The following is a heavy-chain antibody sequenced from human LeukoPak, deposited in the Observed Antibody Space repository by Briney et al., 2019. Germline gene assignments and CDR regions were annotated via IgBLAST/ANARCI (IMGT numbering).Heavy chain of an antibody. CDR1: GGSISSYY. D-gene: IGHD6-13*01. J-gene: IGHJ5*02. V-gene: IGHV4-4*09. CDR3: ARRYSSSWYNWFDP. CDR2: TYTSGST. Sequence: SETLSLTCTVSGGSISSYYWSWIRQPPGKGLEWIGYTYTSGSTNYNPSLKSRVTISVDTSKNQFSLKLSSVTAADTAVYYCARRYSSSWYNWFDPWGQGTLVTVSS.